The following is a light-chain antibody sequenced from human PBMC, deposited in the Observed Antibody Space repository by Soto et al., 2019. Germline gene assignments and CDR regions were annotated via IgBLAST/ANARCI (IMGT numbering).Light chain of an antibody. CDR1: QGINIF. V-gene: IGKV1-9*01. Sequence: DIQLTQSPSFLSASVGDRVTITCRASQGINIFLAWFQQKPGKAPNLLISAASTLQSGVPSRFSGSGSETEFTLTITSLQPEDSATYYCQQLNSYPPWTFGQGTKVDIK. CDR3: QQLNSYPPWT. J-gene: IGKJ1*01. CDR2: AAS.